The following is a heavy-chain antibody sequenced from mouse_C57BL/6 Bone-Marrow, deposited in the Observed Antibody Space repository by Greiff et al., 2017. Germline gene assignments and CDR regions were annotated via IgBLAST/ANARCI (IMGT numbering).Heavy chain of an antibody. D-gene: IGHD1-1*01. Sequence: EVQLVESGGGLVKPGGSLKLSCAASGFTFSSYAMSWVRQTPEKRLEWVATISDGSSYTSYPDNLKGRFTISRDNAKNNLYLQMSHLKSEDTAMYYCARIPYYYGSSPWYFDVWGTGTTVTVSS. CDR2: ISDGSSYT. CDR3: ARIPYYYGSSPWYFDV. V-gene: IGHV5-4*01. J-gene: IGHJ1*03. CDR1: GFTFSSYA.